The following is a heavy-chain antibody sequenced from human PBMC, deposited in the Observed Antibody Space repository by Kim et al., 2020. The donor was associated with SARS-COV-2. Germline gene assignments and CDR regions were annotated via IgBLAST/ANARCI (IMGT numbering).Heavy chain of an antibody. CDR3: TTFPVRGLSAFDI. Sequence: GGSLRLSCAGSSFTFSNAWLSWVRQAPGKGLEWVGHIKSKIDGGTTDYAAPVKGRFTISTDDSKNTLYLQMSSLQTEDTAVYYCTTFPVRGLSAFDIWGRGTMVTVSS. V-gene: IGHV3-15*01. CDR2: IKSKIDGGTT. CDR1: SFTFSNAW. D-gene: IGHD6-19*01. J-gene: IGHJ3*02.